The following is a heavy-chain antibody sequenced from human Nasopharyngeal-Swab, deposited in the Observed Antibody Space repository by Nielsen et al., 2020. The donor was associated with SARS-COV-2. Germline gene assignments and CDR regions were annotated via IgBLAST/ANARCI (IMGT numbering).Heavy chain of an antibody. CDR2: IPSDGSDK. V-gene: IGHV3-30*18. J-gene: IGHJ4*02. CDR3: AKLGDY. Sequence: GGSLRLSCAASGFSFSGYAMHWVRQTAGKGLEWVAVIPSDGSDKYYADSVKGRFTISRDNSKNTLDLQMNSLRAEDTAVYYCAKLGDYWGQGMLVTVSS. CDR1: GFSFSGYA.